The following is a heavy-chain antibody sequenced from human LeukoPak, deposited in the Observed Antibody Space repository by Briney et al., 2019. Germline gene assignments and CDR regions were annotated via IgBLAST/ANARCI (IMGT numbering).Heavy chain of an antibody. J-gene: IGHJ4*02. D-gene: IGHD2-8*02. CDR2: IYHSGST. CDR3: ASGRFWSHLDY. V-gene: IGHV4-59*12. Sequence: SETLSLTCTVSGGSISSYYWSWIRQPPGKGLEWIGYIYHSGSTYYNPSLKSRVTISVDRSKNQFSLKLSSVTAADTAVYYCASGRFWSHLDYWGQGTLVTVSS. CDR1: GGSISSYY.